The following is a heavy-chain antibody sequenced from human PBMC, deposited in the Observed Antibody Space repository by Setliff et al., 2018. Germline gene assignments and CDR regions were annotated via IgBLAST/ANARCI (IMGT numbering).Heavy chain of an antibody. CDR2: IDQSGST. CDR3: AGGAFGSRWYVRPWFDP. V-gene: IGHV4-59*12. J-gene: IGHJ5*02. CDR1: GGSINRDY. D-gene: IGHD6-13*01. Sequence: PSETLSLTCSVSGGSINRDYWNWIRQSPGRGLEWIGDIDQSGSTNYNPSLKSRLTISVDTSKNQFSLSLSSVTAADTAVYYCAGGAFGSRWYVRPWFDPWGQGTLVTSPQ.